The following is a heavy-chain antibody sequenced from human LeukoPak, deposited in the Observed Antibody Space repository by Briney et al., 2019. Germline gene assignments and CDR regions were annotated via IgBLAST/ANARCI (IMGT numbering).Heavy chain of an antibody. D-gene: IGHD6-13*01. V-gene: IGHV3-7*01. Sequence: GGSLRLSCAASGFIFTDYWMYWVRQAPGRGLAWVANIKEDGSEKNYVDSVKGRFTISRDNAKNSVYLQMNSLRVEDTAVYYCARDGAIAAAGTSYYFDYWGQGTLVTVSS. CDR1: GFIFTDYW. J-gene: IGHJ4*02. CDR2: IKEDGSEK. CDR3: ARDGAIAAAGTSYYFDY.